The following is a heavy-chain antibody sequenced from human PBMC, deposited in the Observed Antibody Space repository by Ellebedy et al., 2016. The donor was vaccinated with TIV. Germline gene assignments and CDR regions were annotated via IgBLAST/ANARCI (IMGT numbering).Heavy chain of an antibody. CDR1: GYTFTSYY. D-gene: IGHD1-14*01. V-gene: IGHV1-24*01. Sequence: ASVKVSCXASGYTFTSYYMHWVRQAPGKGLEWMGGFDPEDGETIYAQKFQGRVTMTEDTSTDTAYMELSSLRSEDTAVYYCATLNPKEYYFDYWGQGTLVTVSS. J-gene: IGHJ4*02. CDR3: ATLNPKEYYFDY. CDR2: FDPEDGET.